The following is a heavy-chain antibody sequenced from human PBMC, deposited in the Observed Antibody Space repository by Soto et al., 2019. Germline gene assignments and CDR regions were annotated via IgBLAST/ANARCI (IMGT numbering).Heavy chain of an antibody. Sequence: PSETLSLTCTVSGDSISRGAYYWSWIRQHPGKGLEWIGYIHYSGSTYYNPSLKSRVSISVDTSKNQFSLKLNSVTAADTAMYYCAREDSREDWFDPWGQGTLVTVSS. D-gene: IGHD1-26*01. CDR2: IHYSGST. V-gene: IGHV4-31*03. J-gene: IGHJ5*02. CDR3: AREDSREDWFDP. CDR1: GDSISRGAYY.